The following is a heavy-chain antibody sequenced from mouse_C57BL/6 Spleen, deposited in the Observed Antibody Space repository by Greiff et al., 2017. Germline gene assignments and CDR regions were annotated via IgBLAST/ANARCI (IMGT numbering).Heavy chain of an antibody. CDR3: TTSYYGSWCAY. CDR2: IDPENGDT. V-gene: IGHV14-4*01. D-gene: IGHD2-10*01. CDR1: GFNIKDDY. J-gene: IGHJ3*01. Sequence: EVKLQESGAELVRPGASVKLSCTASGFNIKDDYMHWVKQRPEQGLEWIGWIDPENGDTEYASKFQGKATITADTSSNTAYLQLSSLTSEDTAVYYCTTSYYGSWCAYWGQGTLVTVSA.